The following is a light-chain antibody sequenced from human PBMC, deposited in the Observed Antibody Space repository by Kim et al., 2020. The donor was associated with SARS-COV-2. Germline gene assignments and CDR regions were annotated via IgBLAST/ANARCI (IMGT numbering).Light chain of an antibody. CDR2: DGS. V-gene: IGKV1-33*01. Sequence: DIQMTQSPSSLSASVGDRVTISCQASQDISNHLKWYQQKPGKAPKLLIYDGSILEAGVPSRFSGSGSGTDFTFSIRSLQPEDIATDYCQQYDNFPRTFGGGTKLEI. J-gene: IGKJ4*01. CDR3: QQYDNFPRT. CDR1: QDISNH.